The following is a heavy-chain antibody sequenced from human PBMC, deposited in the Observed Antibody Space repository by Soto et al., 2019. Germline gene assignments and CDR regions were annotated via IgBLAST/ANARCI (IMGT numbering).Heavy chain of an antibody. V-gene: IGHV3-23*01. D-gene: IGHD6-13*01. CDR1: GFTFSSFP. CDR3: AKENGYSSSWFEFDY. Sequence: EVQLLESGGGLVQPGGSLRLSCAASGFTFSSFPRSWFGQAQGKGLEWVSAISGSGGSTYYADSVKGRFTISRDNSKNTLYLQMNSLRAEDTAVYYCAKENGYSSSWFEFDYWGQGTLVTVSS. J-gene: IGHJ4*02. CDR2: ISGSGGST.